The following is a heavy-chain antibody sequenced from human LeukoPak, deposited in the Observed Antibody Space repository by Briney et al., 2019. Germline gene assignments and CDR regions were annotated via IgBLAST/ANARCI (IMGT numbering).Heavy chain of an antibody. CDR3: ARDPLLQRGYSYPGGWFDP. CDR2: INPSGGST. D-gene: IGHD5-18*01. CDR1: GYTFTSYY. V-gene: IGHV1-46*01. Sequence: ASVKVSCKPSGYTFTSYYMHWVRQAPGQGLEWMGIINPSGGSTSYAQKFQGRVTMTRDMSTSTVYMELSSLRSEDTAVYYCARDPLLQRGYSYPGGWFDPWGQGTLVTVSS. J-gene: IGHJ5*02.